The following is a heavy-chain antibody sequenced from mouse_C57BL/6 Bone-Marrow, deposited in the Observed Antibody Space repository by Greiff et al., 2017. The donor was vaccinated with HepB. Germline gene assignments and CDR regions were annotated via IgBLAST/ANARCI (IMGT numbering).Heavy chain of an antibody. J-gene: IGHJ1*03. CDR1: GFNIKDYY. Sequence: EVQLQQSGAELVRPGASVKLSCTASGFNIKDYYMHWVKQRPEQGLEWIGRIDPEDGDTEYAPKFQGKATMTADTSSNTAYLQLSSLTSEDTAVYYGSGGSSDDGDSEVGGRGTTVTVSS. CDR3: SGGSSDDGDSEV. D-gene: IGHD1-1*01. CDR2: IDPEDGDT. V-gene: IGHV14-1*01.